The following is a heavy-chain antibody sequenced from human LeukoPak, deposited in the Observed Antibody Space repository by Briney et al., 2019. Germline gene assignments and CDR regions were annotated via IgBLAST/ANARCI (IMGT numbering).Heavy chain of an antibody. CDR3: ARTGFDYYGSGSFPLGFDY. CDR2: ISAYNGNT. D-gene: IGHD3-10*01. Sequence: ASVKVSCKASGYTLTSYGISWVRQAPGQGLEWMGWISAYNGNTNYAQKLQGRVTMTTDTSTSTAYMELRSLRSDDTAVYYCARTGFDYYGSGSFPLGFDYWGQGTLVTVSS. CDR1: GYTLTSYG. V-gene: IGHV1-18*01. J-gene: IGHJ4*02.